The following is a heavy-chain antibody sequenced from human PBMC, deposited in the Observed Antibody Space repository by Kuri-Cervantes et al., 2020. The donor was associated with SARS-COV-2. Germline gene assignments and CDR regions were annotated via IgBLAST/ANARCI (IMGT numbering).Heavy chain of an antibody. D-gene: IGHD3-16*02. CDR1: GGSISSYY. J-gene: IGHJ4*02. Sequence: ESLKISCTVSGGSISSYYWSWIRQPPGKGLEWIGYIYYSGSTNYNPSLKSRVTISVDTSKNQFSLKLSSVTAADTAVYYCARHEVLITFGGVIVSYFDYWGQGTLVTVSS. CDR3: ARHEVLITFGGVIVSYFDY. V-gene: IGHV4-59*08. CDR2: IYYSGST.